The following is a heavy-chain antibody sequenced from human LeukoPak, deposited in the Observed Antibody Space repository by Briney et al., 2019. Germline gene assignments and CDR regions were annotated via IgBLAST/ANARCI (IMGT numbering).Heavy chain of an antibody. Sequence: GGSLRPSCAASGSTFSSHGMGWVRQPPGRGREWVSSISMGGDTTYSNSLRGRFTISRDNSKNTLYLHLDSLRAEDTAIYYCAKEIRPNDCWGQGTLVTVSS. CDR3: AKEIRPNDC. J-gene: IGHJ4*02. CDR2: ISMGGDTT. CDR1: GSTFSSHG. D-gene: IGHD4-17*01. V-gene: IGHV3-23*01.